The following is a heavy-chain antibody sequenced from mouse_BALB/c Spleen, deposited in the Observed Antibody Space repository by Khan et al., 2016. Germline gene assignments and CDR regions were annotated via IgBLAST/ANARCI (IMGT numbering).Heavy chain of an antibody. CDR1: GFTFSSYW. Sequence: EVKLEESGGGLVQPGGSMKLSCVASGFTFSSYWMSWVRQSPEKGLEWVAKIRLKSDNYATHYAESVKGKFTISRDDSKSRLYLQMNSLRAEDTGIYYCTTVVPDYWGQGTTLTVSS. D-gene: IGHD1-1*01. V-gene: IGHV6-3*01. J-gene: IGHJ2*01. CDR2: IRLKSDNYAT. CDR3: TTVVPDY.